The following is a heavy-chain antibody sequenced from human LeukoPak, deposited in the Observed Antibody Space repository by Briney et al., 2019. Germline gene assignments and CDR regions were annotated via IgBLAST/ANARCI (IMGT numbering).Heavy chain of an antibody. Sequence: PGGSLRLSCSASGFTFSSYAMHWVRQAPGKGLAYVSAISSTGGSTYYADSVKGRFTISRDNSKNTLYLQMSSLRAEDTAVYYFVKDGVVTAPFDYWGQGTLVTVSS. CDR2: ISSTGGST. CDR3: VKDGVVTAPFDY. V-gene: IGHV3-64D*09. D-gene: IGHD2-21*02. J-gene: IGHJ4*02. CDR1: GFTFSSYA.